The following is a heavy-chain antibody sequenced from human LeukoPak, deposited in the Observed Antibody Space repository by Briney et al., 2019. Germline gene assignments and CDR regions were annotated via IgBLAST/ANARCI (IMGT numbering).Heavy chain of an antibody. D-gene: IGHD3-10*01. V-gene: IGHV3-21*01. CDR3: ARSRVVRGVKGIYYFDY. Sequence: RGSLRLSCAASGFTFSSYSMNWVRQAPGKGLEWVSSISSSSSYIYYADSVKGRFTISRDNAKNSLYLQMNSLRAEDTAVYYCARSRVVRGVKGIYYFDYWGQGTLVTVSS. CDR2: ISSSSSYI. J-gene: IGHJ4*02. CDR1: GFTFSSYS.